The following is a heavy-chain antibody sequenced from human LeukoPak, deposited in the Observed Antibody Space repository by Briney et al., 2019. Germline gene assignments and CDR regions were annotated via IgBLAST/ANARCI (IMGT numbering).Heavy chain of an antibody. CDR3: VRVMRGWFDY. CDR1: GASISDYC. Sequence: SETLSLTCSVSGASISDYCWSWVRQPPGKGLEYIGDIYHSGSTTYNPSLQSRATISIDTSKSQFSLRLRSVTAADTAVYYCVRVMRGWFDYWGQGALVTVSS. V-gene: IGHV4-59*01. J-gene: IGHJ5*01. CDR2: IYHSGST.